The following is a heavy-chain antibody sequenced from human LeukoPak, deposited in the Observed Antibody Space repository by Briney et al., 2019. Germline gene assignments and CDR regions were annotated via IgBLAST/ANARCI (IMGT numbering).Heavy chain of an antibody. Sequence: SETLSLTCAVSGYSISSGYYWGWIRQPPGKGLEWIGSIYHSGSTYYNPSLKRRVTISVDTSKNQFSLKLSSVTAADTAVYYCARRVGYFDYWGQGTLLTVSS. D-gene: IGHD1-26*01. V-gene: IGHV4-38-2*01. CDR1: GYSISSGYY. CDR2: IYHSGST. J-gene: IGHJ4*02. CDR3: ARRVGYFDY.